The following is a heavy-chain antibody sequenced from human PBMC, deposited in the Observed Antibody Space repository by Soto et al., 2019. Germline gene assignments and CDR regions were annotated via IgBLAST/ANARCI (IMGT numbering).Heavy chain of an antibody. CDR2: ISAYNGNT. Sequence: ASVKVSCKASGYTITSYGISWVRQAPGQGLEWMGWISAYNGNTNYAQKLQGRVTMTTDTSTSTAYMELRSLRSDDTAVYYCARDGYSSSWRNWFDPWGQGTLVTVSS. V-gene: IGHV1-18*01. J-gene: IGHJ5*02. D-gene: IGHD6-13*01. CDR1: GYTITSYG. CDR3: ARDGYSSSWRNWFDP.